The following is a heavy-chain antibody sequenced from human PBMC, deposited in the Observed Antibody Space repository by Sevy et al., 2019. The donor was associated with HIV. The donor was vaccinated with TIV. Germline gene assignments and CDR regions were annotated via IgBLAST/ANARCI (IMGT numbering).Heavy chain of an antibody. CDR2: ISSSSSTI. CDR3: ARYGEWGSYKHTYYYYGMDV. D-gene: IGHD1-26*01. V-gene: IGHV3-48*02. CDR1: GFTFSSYS. J-gene: IGHJ6*02. Sequence: GGSLRLSCAASGFTFSSYSMNWVRQAPGKGLEWVSYISSSSSTIYYADSVKGRFTISRHNAKNSLYLQMNSLRDEDTAVYYCARYGEWGSYKHTYYYYGMDVWGQGTTVTVSS.